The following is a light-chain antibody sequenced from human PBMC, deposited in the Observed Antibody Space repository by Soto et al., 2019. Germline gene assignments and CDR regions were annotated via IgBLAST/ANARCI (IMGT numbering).Light chain of an antibody. CDR3: SSYTSSSTS. Sequence: QSALTQPASVSGSPGQSITISCTGTSSDVGGYNYVSWYQQHPGKAPKLMIYEVSNRPSGVSNRFSGSKSGNTASLTISGLQAEDEAAYYCSSYTSSSTSFGGGTQLTVL. J-gene: IGLJ2*01. CDR2: EVS. CDR1: SSDVGGYNY. V-gene: IGLV2-14*01.